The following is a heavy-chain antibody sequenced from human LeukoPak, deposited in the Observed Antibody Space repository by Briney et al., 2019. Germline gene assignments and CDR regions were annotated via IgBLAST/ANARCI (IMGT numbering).Heavy chain of an antibody. CDR3: ARDITMIVVAIVDAFDI. J-gene: IGHJ3*02. CDR1: GGTFSSHS. D-gene: IGHD3-22*01. CDR2: IIPMFHKT. Sequence: SVKVSCKASGGTFSSHSIRWVRQDPGQRLEWMGNIIPMFHKTNYAQILQGRVTITTDESTTTAYMELSSLRPEDTAVYYCARDITMIVVAIVDAFDIWGQGTMVTVSS. V-gene: IGHV1-69*05.